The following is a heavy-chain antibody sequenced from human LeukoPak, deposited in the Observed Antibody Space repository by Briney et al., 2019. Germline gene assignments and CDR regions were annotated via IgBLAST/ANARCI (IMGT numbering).Heavy chain of an antibody. V-gene: IGHV7-4-1*02. CDR2: INTNTGNP. Sequence: ASVKVSCKASGYTFTSYAMNWVRQAPGQGLEWMGWINTNTGNPTYAQGFTGRFVFSLDTSVSTAYLQISSLKAEDTAVYYCARKGITMVRGALYNWFDPWGQGTLVTVSS. CDR1: GYTFTSYA. J-gene: IGHJ5*02. D-gene: IGHD3-10*01. CDR3: ARKGITMVRGALYNWFDP.